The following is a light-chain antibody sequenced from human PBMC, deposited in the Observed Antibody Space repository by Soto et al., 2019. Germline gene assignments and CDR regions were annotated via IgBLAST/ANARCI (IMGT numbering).Light chain of an antibody. CDR2: AAS. Sequence: AIRMTQSPSSLSASTGDRVTITCRASQGISSYLAWYQQKPGKAPKLLIYAASTLQSGVPSRFSGSGSGTEFTLTISSLQPDDFATYYCQQYNVYWTFGQGTKVDIK. CDR1: QGISSY. J-gene: IGKJ1*01. CDR3: QQYNVYWT. V-gene: IGKV1-8*01.